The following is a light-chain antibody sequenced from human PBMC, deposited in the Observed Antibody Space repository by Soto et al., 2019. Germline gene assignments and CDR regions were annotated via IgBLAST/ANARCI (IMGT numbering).Light chain of an antibody. CDR2: GAS. V-gene: IGKV3-20*01. J-gene: IGKJ1*01. CDR3: QHYGSSRT. Sequence: EIVLTQSPGTLSLSPGERATLSCRASQSVSSSYLAWYQQKPGQAPRLLIYGASSRATGIPDRFSGSGSGTDFILTISRLEHEDFAVYYCQHYGSSRTFGQGTKVEIK. CDR1: QSVSSSY.